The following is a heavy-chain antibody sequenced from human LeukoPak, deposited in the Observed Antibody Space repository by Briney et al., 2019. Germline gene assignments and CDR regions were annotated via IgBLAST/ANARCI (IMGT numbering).Heavy chain of an antibody. CDR3: ASVTTVTTNYYYYMDV. CDR1: GFIFSDYY. Sequence: PGGSLRLSCAASGFIFSDYYMSWIRQAPGKGLAWVSYISSSGSTIYYADSVKGRFTISRGNAKNSLYLQMNSLRAEDTAVYYCASVTTVTTNYYYYMDVWGKGTTVTVSS. CDR2: ISSSGSTI. J-gene: IGHJ6*03. V-gene: IGHV3-11*04. D-gene: IGHD4-17*01.